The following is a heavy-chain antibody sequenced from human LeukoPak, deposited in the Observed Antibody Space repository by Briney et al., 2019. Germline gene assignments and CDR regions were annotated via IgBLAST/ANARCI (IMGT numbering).Heavy chain of an antibody. CDR1: GFTFSSYS. CDR2: ISSSSSYI. D-gene: IGHD1-26*01. V-gene: IGHV3-21*01. Sequence: PGGSLRLSCAASGFTFSSYSMNWVRQAPGKGLEWVSSISSSSSYIYYADSVKGRFTISRDNSKNTLYLQMNSLRAEDTAVYYCAREHQSSGSYLDYWGQGTLVTVSS. CDR3: AREHQSSGSYLDY. J-gene: IGHJ4*02.